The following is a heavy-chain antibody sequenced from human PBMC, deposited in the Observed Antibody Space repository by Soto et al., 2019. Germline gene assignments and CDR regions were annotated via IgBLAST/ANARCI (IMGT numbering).Heavy chain of an antibody. D-gene: IGHD3-9*01. V-gene: IGHV3-48*02. Sequence: GGSLRLSCAASGFTFSSYSMNWVRQAPGKGLEWVSYISSSSSTIYYEDSVKGRFTISRDNAKNSLYLQMNSLRDEDTAVYYCAREWDYDILTGYYRVRGNFDYWGQGTLVTVSS. CDR2: ISSSSSTI. CDR3: AREWDYDILTGYYRVRGNFDY. CDR1: GFTFSSYS. J-gene: IGHJ4*02.